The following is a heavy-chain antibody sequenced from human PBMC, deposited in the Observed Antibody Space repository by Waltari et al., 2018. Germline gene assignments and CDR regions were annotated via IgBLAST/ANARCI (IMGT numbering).Heavy chain of an antibody. CDR3: ARGSISSSSSVLYYYYYGMDV. CDR1: GGSFSGYY. Sequence: QVQLQQWGAGLLKPSETLSLTCAVYGGSFSGYYWSWIRQPPGKGLGWIGEINHSGSTNYNPSLKSRVTISVDTSKNQFSLKLSSVTAADTAVYYCARGSISSSSSVLYYYYYGMDVWGQGTTVTVSS. CDR2: INHSGST. D-gene: IGHD6-6*01. V-gene: IGHV4-34*01. J-gene: IGHJ6*02.